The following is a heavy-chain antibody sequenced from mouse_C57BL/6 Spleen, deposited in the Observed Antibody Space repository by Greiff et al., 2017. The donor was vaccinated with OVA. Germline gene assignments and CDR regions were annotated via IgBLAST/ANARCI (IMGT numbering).Heavy chain of an antibody. Sequence: EVKLVESGPGLVKPSQSLSLTCSVTGYSITSGYYWNWIRQFPGNKLEWMGYISYDGSNNYNPSLKNRISITRDTSKNQFFLKLNSVTTEDTATYYCAREGAGHWYFDVWGTGTTVTVSS. D-gene: IGHD3-3*01. CDR1: GYSITSGYY. J-gene: IGHJ1*03. CDR2: ISYDGSN. V-gene: IGHV3-6*01. CDR3: AREGAGHWYFDV.